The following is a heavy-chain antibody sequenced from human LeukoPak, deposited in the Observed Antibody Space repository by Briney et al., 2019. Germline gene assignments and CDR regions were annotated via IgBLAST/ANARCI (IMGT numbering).Heavy chain of an antibody. D-gene: IGHD5-24*01. CDR2: IYYSGST. CDR3: ARGLLDGYTHPAAFDI. Sequence: SETLSLTCTVSGGSISSSSYYWSWIRQPPGKGLEWIGYIYYSGSTNYNPSLKSRVTISIDTSKNQFSLKLSSVTAADTAVYYCARGLLDGYTHPAAFDIWGQGTMVTVSS. V-gene: IGHV4-61*01. CDR1: GGSISSSSYY. J-gene: IGHJ3*02.